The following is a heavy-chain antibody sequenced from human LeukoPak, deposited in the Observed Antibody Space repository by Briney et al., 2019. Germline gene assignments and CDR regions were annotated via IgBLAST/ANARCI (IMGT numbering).Heavy chain of an antibody. V-gene: IGHV1-8*03. CDR3: AREYYYDSSGYYWFDP. Sequence: ASVKVSCKASGYTFTSYDINWVRQATGQGLEWMGWMNPNSGNTGYAQKFQGRVTITRNTSISTAYMELSSLRSEDTAVDYCAREYYYDSSGYYWFDPWGQGTLVTVSS. J-gene: IGHJ5*02. CDR1: GYTFTSYD. D-gene: IGHD3-22*01. CDR2: MNPNSGNT.